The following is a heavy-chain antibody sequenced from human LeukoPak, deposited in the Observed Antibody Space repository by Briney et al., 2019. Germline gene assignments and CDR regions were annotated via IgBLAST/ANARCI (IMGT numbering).Heavy chain of an antibody. Sequence: GASVKVSCKASGYSLTGFYMHWVGQAPGQGLEGMGWINPNSGGTNYAQKFQGRVTMTRDTSISTAYMELSSLRSDDTAVYYCARNYDILTGFLDYWGQGTLVTVSS. CDR3: ARNYDILTGFLDY. D-gene: IGHD3-9*01. J-gene: IGHJ4*02. V-gene: IGHV1-2*02. CDR1: GYSLTGFY. CDR2: INPNSGGT.